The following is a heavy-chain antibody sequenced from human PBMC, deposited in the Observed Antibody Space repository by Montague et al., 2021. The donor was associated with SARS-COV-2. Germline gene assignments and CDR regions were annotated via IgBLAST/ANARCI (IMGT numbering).Heavy chain of an antibody. CDR1: GFTFSAYW. Sequence: YLRLSCAASGFTFSAYWMSWLRQAPGKGLVWVSRIRSDGSATKYADSVKGRSTISRDNAKNTLYLQMNSLRVEDTGVYYCAKSDYFDPWGQGTLVTVSS. J-gene: IGHJ5*02. CDR2: IRSDGSAT. D-gene: IGHD3-16*01. V-gene: IGHV3-74*03. CDR3: AKSDYFDP.